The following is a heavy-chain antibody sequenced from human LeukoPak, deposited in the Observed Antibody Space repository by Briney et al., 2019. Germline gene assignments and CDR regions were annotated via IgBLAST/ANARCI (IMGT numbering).Heavy chain of an antibody. V-gene: IGHV3-53*01. CDR3: ARGEWELPIY. D-gene: IGHD1-7*01. CDR2: ISSGGNT. J-gene: IGHJ4*02. Sequence: GGSLRLSCAASGFTVSSNYMGWVRQAPGKGLQWVSLISSGGNTYYADSVKGRFTISRDNSNNTLYLQMNSLRAEDTAVYYCARGEWELPIYWGQGTLVTVSS. CDR1: GFTVSSNY.